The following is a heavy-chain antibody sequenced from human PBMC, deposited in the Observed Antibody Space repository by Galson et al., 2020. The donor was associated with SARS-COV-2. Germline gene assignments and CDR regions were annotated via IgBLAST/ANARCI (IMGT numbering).Heavy chain of an antibody. D-gene: IGHD6-19*01. Sequence: SCAASGFTFSPAWMSWVRQAPGKGLEWIGLIKSKTSGGTADYAAPVKGRFTISRDDSKSTVHLQMNSLKTEDTAVYYCTADIAEAGNGEFDFWAQGTLVTVSS. J-gene: IGHJ4*02. CDR1: GFTFSPAW. V-gene: IGHV3-15*01. CDR2: IKSKTSGGTA. CDR3: TADIAEAGNGEFDF.